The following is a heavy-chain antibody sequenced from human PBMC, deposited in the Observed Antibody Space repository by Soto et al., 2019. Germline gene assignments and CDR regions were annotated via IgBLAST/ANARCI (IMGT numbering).Heavy chain of an antibody. CDR1: EFTFSSYA. V-gene: IGHV3-23*01. CDR3: AKGDSSSSRVFFGY. Sequence: EVQLLESGGGLVQPGGSLRLSCAVSEFTFSSYAMSWVRQAPRKGLEWVSAISTGGGGTYFADSVKGRFSVSRDNSKNTLYLQMNSLRAEDTAVYYCAKGDSSSSRVFFGYWGPGTQVTVSS. CDR2: ISTGGGGT. J-gene: IGHJ4*02. D-gene: IGHD6-6*01.